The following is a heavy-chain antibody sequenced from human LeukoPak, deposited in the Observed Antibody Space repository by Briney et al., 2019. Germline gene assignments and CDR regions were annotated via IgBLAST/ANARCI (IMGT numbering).Heavy chain of an antibody. CDR1: GFTFSSYG. Sequence: PGGSLRLSCAASGFTFSSYGVHWVRQAPGKGLEWVAFIRYDGSNKYYADSVKGRFTISRDNSKNTLYLHMNGLRAEDTAVYYCAKDYYCSGGSCYSNFDYWGQGTLVTVSS. J-gene: IGHJ4*02. V-gene: IGHV3-30*02. CDR3: AKDYYCSGGSCYSNFDY. D-gene: IGHD2-15*01. CDR2: IRYDGSNK.